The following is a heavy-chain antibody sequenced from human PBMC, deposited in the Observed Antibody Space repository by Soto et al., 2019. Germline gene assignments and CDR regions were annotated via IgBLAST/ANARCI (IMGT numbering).Heavy chain of an antibody. Sequence: ASVTVSCKASGYTFTSYGISWVRQAPGQGLEWMGWISAYNGNTSYAQKLQGRVTMTTDTSTSTAYMELRSLRSDDTAVYYCARSGPYYDFWSGYYRDYYYGMDVWGQGTTVTVSS. J-gene: IGHJ6*02. D-gene: IGHD3-3*01. CDR1: GYTFTSYG. CDR2: ISAYNGNT. CDR3: ARSGPYYDFWSGYYRDYYYGMDV. V-gene: IGHV1-18*01.